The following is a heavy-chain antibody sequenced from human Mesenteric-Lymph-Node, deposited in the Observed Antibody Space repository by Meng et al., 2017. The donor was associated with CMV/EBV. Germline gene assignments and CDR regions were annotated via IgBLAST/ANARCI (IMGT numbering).Heavy chain of an antibody. CDR1: GFTFSSYA. V-gene: IGHV3-30*02. Sequence: GESLKISCAASGFTFSSYAMHWVRQAPGKGLEWVAFIRFDGSSQYYADSVKGRFTISRDSSKNTLYLQMNSLRTEDAAMYYCAKDQSASRDVLIPAAYDYWGQGTLVTVSS. CDR3: AKDQSASRDVLIPAAYDY. D-gene: IGHD2-2*01. CDR2: IRFDGSSQ. J-gene: IGHJ4*02.